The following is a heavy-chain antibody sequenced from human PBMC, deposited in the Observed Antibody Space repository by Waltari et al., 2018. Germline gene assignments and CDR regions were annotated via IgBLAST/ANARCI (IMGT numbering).Heavy chain of an antibody. J-gene: IGHJ4*02. CDR2: IYYSGST. CDR1: GGSISSSRSY. D-gene: IGHD4-4*01. CDR3: ARQPFRYDYSSYYFDY. V-gene: IGHV4-39*01. Sequence: QLQLQESGPGLVKPSETLSLTCTVSGGSISSSRSYWGWIRQPPGKGLEWIGSIYYSGSTYYNPSLKSRVTISVDTSKNQFSLKLSSVTAADTAVYYCARQPFRYDYSSYYFDYWGQGTLVTVSS.